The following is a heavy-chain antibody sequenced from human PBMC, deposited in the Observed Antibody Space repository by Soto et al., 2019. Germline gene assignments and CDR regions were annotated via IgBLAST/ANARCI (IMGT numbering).Heavy chain of an antibody. Sequence: QLQLQESGPGLVKPSETLSLTCTVSGGSISNSRYYCGWIRQPPGKGLEWIASIDYSGSTDYNPSPKSRGTFSVDTSKNPFSLTLYSVTAADTAVYYCAGHSSGWYNGADSWGQGTPVTVSS. V-gene: IGHV4-39*01. D-gene: IGHD6-19*01. CDR2: IDYSGST. J-gene: IGHJ4*02. CDR1: GGSISNSRYY. CDR3: AGHSSGWYNGADS.